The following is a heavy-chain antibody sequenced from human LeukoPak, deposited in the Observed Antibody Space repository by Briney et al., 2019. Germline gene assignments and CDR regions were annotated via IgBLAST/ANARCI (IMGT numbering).Heavy chain of an antibody. J-gene: IGHJ5*02. D-gene: IGHD3-22*01. CDR2: ISGSGGST. Sequence: GGSLRLSCAASGFTFSSYAMSWVRQAPGKGLEWVSAISGSGGSTYYADSVKGRFTISRDNSKNTLYLQMNSLRAEDTAVYYCAKVPTAYYDSSGYPKGWFNTWGQGTLVTVSS. V-gene: IGHV3-23*01. CDR3: AKVPTAYYDSSGYPKGWFNT. CDR1: GFTFSSYA.